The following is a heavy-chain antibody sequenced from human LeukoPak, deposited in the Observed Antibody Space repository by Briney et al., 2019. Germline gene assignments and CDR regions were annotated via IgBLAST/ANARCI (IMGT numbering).Heavy chain of an antibody. CDR1: GFTFSSYG. J-gene: IGHJ4*02. Sequence: PGRSLRLSCAASGFTFSSYGMHWVRQAPGKGLEWVAVIWYDGSNKYYADSAKGRFTISRDNSKNTLYLQMNSLRAEDTAVYYCARAPSSSWYNYYDKPFDYWGQGTLVTVSS. V-gene: IGHV3-33*01. D-gene: IGHD6-13*01. CDR2: IWYDGSNK. CDR3: ARAPSSSWYNYYDKPFDY.